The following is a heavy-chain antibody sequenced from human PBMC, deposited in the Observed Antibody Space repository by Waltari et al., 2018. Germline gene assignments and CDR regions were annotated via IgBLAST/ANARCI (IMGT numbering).Heavy chain of an antibody. CDR3: AKDVAGGRGEGWGYYYGMDV. V-gene: IGHV3-23*01. Sequence: EVQLLESGGGLVQPGGSLRLSCAASGFTFSSYAMSWVRQAPGKGLGWVSAISGKGGRTYYAAAVKGRFTISRDNSKNTLYLQMNSLRAEDTAVYDCAKDVAGGRGEGWGYYYGMDVWGQGTTVTVSS. D-gene: IGHD2-21*01. CDR2: ISGKGGRT. CDR1: GFTFSSYA. J-gene: IGHJ6*02.